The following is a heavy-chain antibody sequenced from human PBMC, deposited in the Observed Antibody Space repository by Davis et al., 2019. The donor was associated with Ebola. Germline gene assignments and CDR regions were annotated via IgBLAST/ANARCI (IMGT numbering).Heavy chain of an antibody. CDR2: ISSSSSYI. CDR3: ARDLTGTRYYFDY. D-gene: IGHD3-9*01. J-gene: IGHJ4*02. Sequence: PGGSLRLSCAASGFTFSRCSLNWVRQAPGKGLEWVSSISSSSSYIYYADSVKGRFTISRDNAKNSLYLQMNSLRAEDTAVYYCARDLTGTRYYFDYWGQGTLVTVSS. V-gene: IGHV3-21*01. CDR1: GFTFSRCS.